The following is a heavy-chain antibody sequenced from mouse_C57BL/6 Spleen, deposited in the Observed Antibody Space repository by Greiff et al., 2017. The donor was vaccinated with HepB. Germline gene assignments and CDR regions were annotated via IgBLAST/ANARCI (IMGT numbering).Heavy chain of an antibody. V-gene: IGHV1-15*01. J-gene: IGHJ1*03. Sequence: QVHVKQSGAELVRPGASVTLSCKASGYTFTDYEMHWVKQTPVHGLEWIGAIDPETGGTAYNQKFKGKAILTADKSSSTAYMELRSLTSEDSAVYYCNPGTRYFDVWGTGTTVTVSS. CDR3: NPGTRYFDV. CDR2: IDPETGGT. CDR1: GYTFTDYE. D-gene: IGHD4-1*01.